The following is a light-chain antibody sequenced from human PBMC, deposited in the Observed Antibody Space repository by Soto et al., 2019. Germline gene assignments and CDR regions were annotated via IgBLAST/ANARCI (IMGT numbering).Light chain of an antibody. CDR1: QSVSSNF. Sequence: VLTQSPGTPSLSPGETATLSCRASQSVSSNFVAWYQEKLGQAPILLIYGASKRATGIPDRFSGSGSGTDFTLTISRLEPEYFAVYYCRQYGTSLGFPVGGGTKVDIK. J-gene: IGKJ4*01. CDR2: GAS. V-gene: IGKV3-20*01. CDR3: RQYGTSLGFP.